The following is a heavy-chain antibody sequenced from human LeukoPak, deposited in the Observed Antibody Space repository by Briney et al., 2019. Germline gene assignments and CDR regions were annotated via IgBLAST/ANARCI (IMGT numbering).Heavy chain of an antibody. D-gene: IGHD5-24*01. CDR3: ARQPGRMAGALDI. V-gene: IGHV5-51*01. Sequence: GESLKISCKGSGYSFTSYWIGWVRQMPGKGLEWMGIIYPGDSDTKYRPSFQGQVTISADKSISTAYLQWSSLKASDTAMYYCARQPGRMAGALDIWGQGTMVTVSS. J-gene: IGHJ3*02. CDR2: IYPGDSDT. CDR1: GYSFTSYW.